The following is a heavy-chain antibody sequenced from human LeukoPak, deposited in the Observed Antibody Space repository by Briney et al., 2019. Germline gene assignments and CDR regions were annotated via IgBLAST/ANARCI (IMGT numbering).Heavy chain of an antibody. CDR2: IYSGGST. V-gene: IGHV3-53*01. CDR1: GFTVSSNY. CDR3: ACYRYYYDSSAYYSQY. J-gene: IGHJ4*02. Sequence: GGSLRLSCAASGFTVSSNYMTWVGQAPGKGLEWVAVIYSGGSTYYADSVKGRFTISRDNSKNTLYLQMNRLRAENTAVYYCACYRYYYDSSAYYSQYWGQGTLVTVSS. D-gene: IGHD3-22*01.